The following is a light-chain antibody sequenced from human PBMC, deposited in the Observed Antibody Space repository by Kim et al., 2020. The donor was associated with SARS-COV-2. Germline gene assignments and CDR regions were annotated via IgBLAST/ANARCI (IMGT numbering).Light chain of an antibody. Sequence: QSVLTQPPSASGTPGQRVTISCSGRTSNIGTNTVNWYQQLPGAAPKLLIYSNNQRPSGVPDRFSGSKSGTSASLAISGLQSEDEADYYCGAWDDTLIGPLLGGGTQLTVL. V-gene: IGLV1-44*01. CDR2: SNN. CDR1: TSNIGTNT. J-gene: IGLJ2*01. CDR3: GAWDDTLIGPL.